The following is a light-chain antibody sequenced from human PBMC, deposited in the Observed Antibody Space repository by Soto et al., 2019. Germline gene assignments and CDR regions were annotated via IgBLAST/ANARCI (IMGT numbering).Light chain of an antibody. Sequence: SYELTQPPSVSVAPGQTARITCGGNNIGSESVHWYQQKPGQAPVVVVYDDRDRPSGIPERFSGSNSGNTATLTISRVEAGDEADYYCQVWDRSIAQVIFGGGTKLTVL. CDR3: QVWDRSIAQVI. J-gene: IGLJ2*01. CDR1: NIGSES. CDR2: DDR. V-gene: IGLV3-21*02.